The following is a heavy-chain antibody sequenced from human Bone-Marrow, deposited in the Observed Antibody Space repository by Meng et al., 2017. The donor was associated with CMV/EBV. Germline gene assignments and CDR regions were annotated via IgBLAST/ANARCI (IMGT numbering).Heavy chain of an antibody. V-gene: IGHV3-33*06. D-gene: IGHD5-24*01. CDR3: AKDERWLQFHFDY. J-gene: IGHJ4*02. CDR2: IWYDGSNK. CDR1: GFTFRSCG. Sequence: ACGFTFRSCGMHWVRQAPGKGLEWVAVIWYDGSNKYYADSVKGRFTISRDNSKNTLYLQMNSLRAEDTAVYYCAKDERWLQFHFDYWGQGTLVTVSS.